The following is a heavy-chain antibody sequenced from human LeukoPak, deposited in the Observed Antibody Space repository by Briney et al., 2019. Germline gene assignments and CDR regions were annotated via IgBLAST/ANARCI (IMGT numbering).Heavy chain of an antibody. Sequence: GGSLRPSCAASGFTFRIYELHWVRQAPGKGLEWVSYITSSGDGVYYAHSVRGRFTISRDNAKNSLYLEMNSLRAEDTAVYYCARDRGSRSNSPYYFDYWGQGALVTVSS. D-gene: IGHD4-11*01. J-gene: IGHJ4*02. V-gene: IGHV3-48*03. CDR3: ARDRGSRSNSPYYFDY. CDR2: ITSSGDGV. CDR1: GFTFRIYE.